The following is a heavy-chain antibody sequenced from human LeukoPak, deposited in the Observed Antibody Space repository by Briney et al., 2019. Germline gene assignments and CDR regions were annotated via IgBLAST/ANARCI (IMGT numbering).Heavy chain of an antibody. Sequence: PSETLSLTCTVSGGSISSGGYYWSWIRQHPGKGLEWIGYIYYSGSTYYNPSLKSRVTISVDTSKNQFSLKLSSVTAADTAVYYCARDAVGATRDYWGQGTLVTVSS. V-gene: IGHV4-31*03. J-gene: IGHJ4*02. CDR1: GGSISSGGYY. D-gene: IGHD1-26*01. CDR3: ARDAVGATRDY. CDR2: IYYSGST.